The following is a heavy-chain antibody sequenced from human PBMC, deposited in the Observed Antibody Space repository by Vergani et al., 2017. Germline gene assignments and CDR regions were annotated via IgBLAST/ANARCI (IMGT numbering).Heavy chain of an antibody. V-gene: IGHV4-59*11. D-gene: IGHD6-19*01. J-gene: IGHJ5*02. CDR2: IHYSENT. Sequence: QVQLQESGPGLVKSSETLSLTCSVSFNSIRNLYCNWIRQPPGKGLEWIGSIHYSENTNYKPSLKTRVTISVDTSKNQFSLTLTSVTAADTAVYYCASDTHSGQRAYRWGQGILGTVTS. CDR1: FNSIRNLY. CDR3: ASDTHSGQRAYR.